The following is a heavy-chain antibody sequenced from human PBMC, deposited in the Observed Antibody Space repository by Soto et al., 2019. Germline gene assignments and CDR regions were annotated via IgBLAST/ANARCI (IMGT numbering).Heavy chain of an antibody. J-gene: IGHJ4*02. CDR2: ISNSGIT. D-gene: IGHD3-3*01. Sequence: PSETLSLTCSVSGGSVSSGVYYWSWIRQPPGKGLELIGYISNSGITNYNPSLTSRVAISLDRSRNQFSLKLTSVTAADTAVYYCARLLISIFGVVPRHSFVFPGRGTPVTGSA. CDR1: GGSVSSGVYY. V-gene: IGHV4-61*08. CDR3: ARLLISIFGVVPRHSFVF.